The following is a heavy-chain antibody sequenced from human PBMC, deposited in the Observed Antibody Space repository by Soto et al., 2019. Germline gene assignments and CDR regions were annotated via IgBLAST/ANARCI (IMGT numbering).Heavy chain of an antibody. CDR3: AKGREGNYDFGSGYYENYMDV. V-gene: IGHV3-9*01. CDR1: GFTFDDYA. CDR2: ISWNSGSI. Sequence: EVQLVESGGGLVQPGRSLRLSCAASGFTFDDYAMHWVRQAPGKGLEWVSGISWNSGSIGYADSVKGRFTISRDNAKNSLYLQMNSLRAEDTALYYCAKGREGNYDFGSGYYENYMDVWGKGTTVTVSS. D-gene: IGHD3-3*01. J-gene: IGHJ6*03.